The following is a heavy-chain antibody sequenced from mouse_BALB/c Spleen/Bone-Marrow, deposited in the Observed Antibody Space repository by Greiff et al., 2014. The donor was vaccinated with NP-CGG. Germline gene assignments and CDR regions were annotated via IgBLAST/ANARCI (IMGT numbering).Heavy chain of an antibody. Sequence: EVKLEESGGGLVQPGGSRKLSCAASGFTFSSFGMHWVRQAPEKGLEWVAYISSGSNIILYADIVKGRFTISRDNPKNTLFLQMTSLWSEDTAMYYCTRGGNWDDFDVWGAGTTVTVSS. V-gene: IGHV5-17*02. J-gene: IGHJ1*01. CDR2: ISSGSNII. CDR1: GFTFSSFG. CDR3: TRGGNWDDFDV. D-gene: IGHD4-1*01.